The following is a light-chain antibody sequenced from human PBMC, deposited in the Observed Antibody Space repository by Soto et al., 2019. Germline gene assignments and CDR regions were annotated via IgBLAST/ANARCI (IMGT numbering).Light chain of an antibody. CDR1: QSISSSY. J-gene: IGKJ1*01. V-gene: IGKV3-20*01. CDR3: QQYGSSSWT. CDR2: GAS. Sequence: EIVLTQSPGTLSLSPGKRATLSCRASQSISSSYLAWYQQRPGQAPRLLIYGASSRATGIPDRFSGSGSGTEFTLTIRRLEPEDFGVYYCQQYGSSSWTFGQGTKV.